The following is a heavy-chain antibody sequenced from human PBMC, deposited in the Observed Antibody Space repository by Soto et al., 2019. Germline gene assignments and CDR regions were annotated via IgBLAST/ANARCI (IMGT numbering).Heavy chain of an antibody. V-gene: IGHV4-59*01. CDR2: IYYSGST. D-gene: IGHD3-10*01. CDR3: ARAQGSGYFDY. J-gene: IGHJ4*02. CDR1: VGSISSYY. Sequence: SETLSLTCTVSVGSISSYYWSWIRQPPGKGLEWIGYIYYSGSTNYNPSLKSRVTISVDTSKNQFSLKLSSVTAADTAVYYCARAQGSGYFDYWGQGTLVTVSS.